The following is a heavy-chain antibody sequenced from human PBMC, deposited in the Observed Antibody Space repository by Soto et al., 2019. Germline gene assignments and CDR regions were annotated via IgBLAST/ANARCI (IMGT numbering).Heavy chain of an antibody. V-gene: IGHV4-30-4*01. Sequence: SETLSLTCTVSGGSIRSGHYYWSWIRQPPGKGLEWIGYIYYSGSTYYNPSLKSRVTISVDTSKNQFSLKLSSVTAADTAVYYCAREDYYYGSGSYYSWGQGTLVTVSS. J-gene: IGHJ4*02. D-gene: IGHD3-10*01. CDR3: AREDYYYGSGSYYS. CDR1: GGSIRSGHYY. CDR2: IYYSGST.